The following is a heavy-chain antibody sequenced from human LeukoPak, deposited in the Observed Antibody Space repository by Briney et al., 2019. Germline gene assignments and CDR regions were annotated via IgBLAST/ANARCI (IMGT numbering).Heavy chain of an antibody. CDR1: GGSISSGGYY. CDR2: IYYSGST. Sequence: SETLSLTCTVSGGSISSGGYYWSWIRQHPGKGLEWIGYIYYSGSTYYNPSLKSRVTISVDTSKNQFSLKLSSVTAADTAVYYCARDGSRYCSGGSCSSAFDIWGQGTMVTVSS. V-gene: IGHV4-31*03. J-gene: IGHJ3*02. D-gene: IGHD2-15*01. CDR3: ARDGSRYCSGGSCSSAFDI.